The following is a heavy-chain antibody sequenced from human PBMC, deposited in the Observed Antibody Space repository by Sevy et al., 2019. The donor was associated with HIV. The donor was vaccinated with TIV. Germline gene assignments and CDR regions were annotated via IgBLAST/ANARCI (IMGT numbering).Heavy chain of an antibody. CDR3: ARHLRGGSFLRGALDI. CDR1: GGSISSSSYY. CDR2: IYYSGST. V-gene: IGHV4-39*01. D-gene: IGHD1-26*01. Sequence: SETLSLTCTVSGGSISSSSYYWGWIRQPPGKGLEWIGSIYYSGSTYYNPSLKSRITISVDTSKNQFSLKLSSVAAADTAVYYCARHLRGGSFLRGALDIWGQGTMVTVSS. J-gene: IGHJ3*02.